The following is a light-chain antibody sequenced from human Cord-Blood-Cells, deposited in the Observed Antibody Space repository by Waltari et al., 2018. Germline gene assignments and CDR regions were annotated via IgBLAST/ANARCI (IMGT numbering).Light chain of an antibody. CDR1: SSNIGSNY. CDR2: RDN. J-gene: IGLJ3*02. Sequence: QSVLTQPPSASGPPGQRLTISWSGSSSNIGSNYVSWYQQLPGPAPKLLIYRDNQRPSGVPDRFSGSKSGTSASLAISGLRSEDEADYYCAAWDDSLSGRVFGGGTKLTVL. CDR3: AAWDDSLSGRV. V-gene: IGLV1-47*01.